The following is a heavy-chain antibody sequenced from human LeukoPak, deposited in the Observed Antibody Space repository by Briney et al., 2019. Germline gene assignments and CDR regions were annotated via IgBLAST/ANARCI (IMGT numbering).Heavy chain of an antibody. J-gene: IGHJ4*02. Sequence: GGSLRLSCAASGFTFSSYWMSWVRQAPGKGLEWVANIKQDGSEKYYVDSVKGRFTISRDNAKNSLYLQTNSLRAEDTAVYYCARDLRLLWFGEPKSSFDYWGQGTLVTVSS. D-gene: IGHD3-10*01. CDR3: ARDLRLLWFGEPKSSFDY. CDR1: GFTFSSYW. V-gene: IGHV3-7*03. CDR2: IKQDGSEK.